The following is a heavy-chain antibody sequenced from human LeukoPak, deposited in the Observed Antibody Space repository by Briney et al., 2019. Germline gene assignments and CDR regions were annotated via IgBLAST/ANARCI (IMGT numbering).Heavy chain of an antibody. CDR3: ARVHGSGSPQYNWFDP. J-gene: IGHJ5*02. V-gene: IGHV4-4*07. D-gene: IGHD3-10*01. CDR2: IYTSGST. Sequence: SETLSLTCTVPGGSISSYYWSWIRQPAGKGLEWIGRIYTSGSTNYNPSLKSRVTMSVDTSKNQFSLKLSSVTAADTAVYYCARVHGSGSPQYNWFDPWGQGTLVTVSS. CDR1: GGSISSYY.